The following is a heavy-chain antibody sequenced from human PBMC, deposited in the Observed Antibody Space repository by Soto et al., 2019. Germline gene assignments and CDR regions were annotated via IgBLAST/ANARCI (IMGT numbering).Heavy chain of an antibody. D-gene: IGHD1-26*01. CDR2: INPKSGGT. V-gene: IGHV1-2*02. CDR3: ARDLAKGGGSAGFDY. J-gene: IGHJ4*02. CDR1: GYTFTVYY. Sequence: SSVKVSCKASGYTFTVYYMHWVRQAPGQGLEWMGWINPKSGGTMYPQKFQGRVTMTWDTSISTAYMALTRLRSDDTAVYYCARDLAKGGGSAGFDYWGQGTLVTVSS.